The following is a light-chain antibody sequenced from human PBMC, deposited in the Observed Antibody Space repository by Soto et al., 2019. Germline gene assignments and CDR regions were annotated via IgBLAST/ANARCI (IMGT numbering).Light chain of an antibody. J-gene: IGKJ4*01. CDR1: QSVLYSSNNKNY. CDR2: WAS. Sequence: DIVMTQSPGSLAVSLGERATINCKSSQSVLYSSNNKNYLAWYQQKPGQPPKLLIYWASTRESGVPDRFSGSGSGTDFTLTISSLQAEDVAVYYCQQYYSTPLTLGGGTKVEIK. CDR3: QQYYSTPLT. V-gene: IGKV4-1*01.